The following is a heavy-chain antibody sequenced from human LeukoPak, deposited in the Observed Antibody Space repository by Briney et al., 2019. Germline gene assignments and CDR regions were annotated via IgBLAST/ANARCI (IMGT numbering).Heavy chain of an antibody. Sequence: ASVKVSCKASGYTFTSYGISWVRQAPGQGLEWMGWISAYNGNTNYAQKLQGRVTMTTDTSTSTAYMELRSLRSDDTAVYYCARTPNIVGATAAWDDAFDIWGQGTMVTVSS. V-gene: IGHV1-18*01. CDR2: ISAYNGNT. D-gene: IGHD1-26*01. J-gene: IGHJ3*02. CDR1: GYTFTSYG. CDR3: ARTPNIVGATAAWDDAFDI.